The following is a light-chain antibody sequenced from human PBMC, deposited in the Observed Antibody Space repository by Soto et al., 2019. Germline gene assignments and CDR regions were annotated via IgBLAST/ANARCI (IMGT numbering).Light chain of an antibody. CDR1: QSVSSNS. CDR3: QQYGSSPPFT. CDR2: GAS. Sequence: EIVLTQSPGTLSLSPGEGDTLSCRASQSVSSNSLAWYQQKPGQAPRLLIYGASTRATGIPDRFSGSGSGTDFTLTINRLEPEDFAVYYCQQYGSSPPFTFGPGTKVDIK. V-gene: IGKV3-20*01. J-gene: IGKJ3*01.